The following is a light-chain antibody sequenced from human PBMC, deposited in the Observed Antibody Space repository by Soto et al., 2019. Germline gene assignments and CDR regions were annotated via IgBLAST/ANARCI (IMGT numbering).Light chain of an antibody. CDR2: DAS. CDR3: QQYHTSSIT. Sequence: DIQMTQSPSTLSAPDGDRVTITCRASQSIGSSLAWYQQKPGKAPTLLIYDASTLERGVPSRFSGTGSGTEFTLSIVSLQPDDFATYYCQQYHTSSITFGQGTRLEI. CDR1: QSIGSS. J-gene: IGKJ5*01. V-gene: IGKV1-5*01.